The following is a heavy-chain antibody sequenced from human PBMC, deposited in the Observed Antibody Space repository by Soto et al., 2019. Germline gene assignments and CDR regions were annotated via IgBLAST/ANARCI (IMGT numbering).Heavy chain of an antibody. D-gene: IGHD6-19*01. Sequence: QVQLQESGPGLVKPSGTLSLTCAVSGDSVSSPYYWCWVRQPPGKGLEWIGEVFHTGTTSYNPSLRRRVTISIDTSINQFSLDINSVTAADTAVYYCARSAGWYAIHAWGPGSLVIVSS. CDR3: ARSAGWYAIHA. CDR2: VFHTGTT. J-gene: IGHJ5*02. CDR1: GDSVSSPYY. V-gene: IGHV4-4*02.